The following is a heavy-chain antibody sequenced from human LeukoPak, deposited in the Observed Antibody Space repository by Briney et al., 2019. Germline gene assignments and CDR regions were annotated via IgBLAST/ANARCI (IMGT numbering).Heavy chain of an antibody. J-gene: IGHJ5*02. V-gene: IGHV4-30-2*01. Sequence: SETLSLTCAVSGGSISSGGYAWSWIRQPPGKGLEWIGYIYHSGSTYYNPSLKSRVTISVDTSKNQFPLKLSSVTAADTAVYYCARQHYDFWSEGLNWFDPWGQGTLVTVSS. CDR3: ARQHYDFWSEGLNWFDP. CDR1: GGSISSGGYA. D-gene: IGHD3-3*01. CDR2: IYHSGST.